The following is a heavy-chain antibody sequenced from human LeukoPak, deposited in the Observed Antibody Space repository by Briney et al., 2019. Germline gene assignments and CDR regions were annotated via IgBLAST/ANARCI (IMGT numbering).Heavy chain of an antibody. J-gene: IGHJ4*02. D-gene: IGHD3-10*01. Sequence: GASVKVSCKASGYTFSGYYMHWVRQAPGQGLEWMGWINPNSGGTNYAQKFQGRVTMTRDSSISTAYMELSRLRSDDTAVYYCARVSRKPGADMVRLYYFDYWGQGTLVTVSS. CDR1: GYTFSGYY. CDR2: INPNSGGT. CDR3: ARVSRKPGADMVRLYYFDY. V-gene: IGHV1-2*02.